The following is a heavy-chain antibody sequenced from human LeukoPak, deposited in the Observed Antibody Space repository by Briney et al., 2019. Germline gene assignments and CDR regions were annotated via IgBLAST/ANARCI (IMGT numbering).Heavy chain of an antibody. CDR1: GGTFSSYA. CDR2: IIPIFGTA. D-gene: IGHD6-19*01. CDR3: ARGSGIAVAGYYYYGMDV. V-gene: IGHV1-69*13. Sequence: GASVTVSCKASGGTFSSYAISWVRQAPGQGLEWMGGIIPIFGTANYAQKFQGRVTITADESTSTAYMELSSLRSEDTAVYYCARGSGIAVAGYYYYGMDVWGQGTTVTVSS. J-gene: IGHJ6*02.